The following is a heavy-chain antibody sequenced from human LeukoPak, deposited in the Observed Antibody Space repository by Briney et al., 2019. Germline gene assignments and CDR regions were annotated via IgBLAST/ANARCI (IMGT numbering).Heavy chain of an antibody. CDR2: IYPGDSDT. V-gene: IGHV5-51*01. CDR3: ARGLRYYFDY. D-gene: IGHD4-17*01. Sequence: GESLKISCEGSGYSFTSYWIGWVRQMPGRGLEWMGIIYPGDSDTTYSPSFQGQVTISADKSFTTAYLQWSSLTASDTAICYCARGLRYYFDYWGQGTLVTVSS. CDR1: GYSFTSYW. J-gene: IGHJ4*02.